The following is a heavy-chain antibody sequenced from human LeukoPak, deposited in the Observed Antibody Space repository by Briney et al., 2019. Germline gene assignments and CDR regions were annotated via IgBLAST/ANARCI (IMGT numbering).Heavy chain of an antibody. Sequence: GGSLRLSCAASGLSIGDNSMHWVRQAPGKGLEWVSLISWDESTTYYSDSVKGRFTVSRGSSKNSLHLQMNSLRTEDTALYYCARGPNRWWVVSRNWGMDVWGQGTTVTVSS. CDR1: GLSIGDNS. CDR2: ISWDESTT. V-gene: IGHV3-43*01. J-gene: IGHJ6*02. CDR3: ARGPNRWWVVSRNWGMDV. D-gene: IGHD2-15*01.